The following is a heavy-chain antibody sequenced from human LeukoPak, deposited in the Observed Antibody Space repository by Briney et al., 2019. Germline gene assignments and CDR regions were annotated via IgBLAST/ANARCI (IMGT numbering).Heavy chain of an antibody. CDR3: ARRNGMIGAAFDI. D-gene: IGHD3-22*01. Sequence: SETLSLTCTVSGDSISSGDYYWSWIRQPPGKGLEWIGYIYYSGSTYYNPSLKSRLTLSVDTSKNLFSLKLSSVTAADTAVYYCARRNGMIGAAFDIWGQGTMVTVSS. V-gene: IGHV4-30-4*01. CDR2: IYYSGST. J-gene: IGHJ3*02. CDR1: GDSISSGDYY.